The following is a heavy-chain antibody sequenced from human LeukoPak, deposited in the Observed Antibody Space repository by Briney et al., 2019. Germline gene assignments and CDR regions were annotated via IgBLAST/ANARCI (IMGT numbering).Heavy chain of an antibody. J-gene: IGHJ6*03. CDR2: IIPIFGTA. D-gene: IGHD6-13*01. V-gene: IGHV1-69*05. Sequence: SVKVSCKASGGTFSSYAISWVRQAPGQGLEWMGRIIPIFGTANYAQKFQGRVTITTDESTSTAYMELSSLRSEDTAVYYCARREPKSGASGSSSWYGYYYYYYYMDVWGKGTTVTVSS. CDR3: ARREPKSGASGSSSWYGYYYYYYYMDV. CDR1: GGTFSSYA.